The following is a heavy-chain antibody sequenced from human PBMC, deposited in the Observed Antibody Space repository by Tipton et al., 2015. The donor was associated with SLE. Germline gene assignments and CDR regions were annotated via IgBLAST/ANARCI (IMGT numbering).Heavy chain of an antibody. CDR1: GFTFDHFV. V-gene: IGHV3-43D*04. Sequence: SLRLSCVASGFTFDHFVLHWIRQVPGKGLEWVSLITPNGDTAYYADSVKGRFTISRDNSKNTLYLQMNSLRAEDTAVYYCARELLPYYGMDVWGQGTTVTVSS. J-gene: IGHJ6*02. D-gene: IGHD1-26*01. CDR2: ITPNGDTA. CDR3: ARELLPYYGMDV.